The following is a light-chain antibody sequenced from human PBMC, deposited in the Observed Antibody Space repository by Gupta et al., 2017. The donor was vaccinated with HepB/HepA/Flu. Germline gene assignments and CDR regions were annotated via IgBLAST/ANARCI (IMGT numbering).Light chain of an antibody. V-gene: IGKV1-39*01. Sequence: DIQMTQSPSSLSASVGDRVTITCRASQSISSYLNWYQKKPGKAPKLLIYAASSLQRGVPSRFSGSGGGKDSTLTISSQQPEDFANYYSQQSYSTLWTFGQGTKVEIK. J-gene: IGKJ1*01. CDR1: QSISSY. CDR2: AAS. CDR3: QQSYSTLWT.